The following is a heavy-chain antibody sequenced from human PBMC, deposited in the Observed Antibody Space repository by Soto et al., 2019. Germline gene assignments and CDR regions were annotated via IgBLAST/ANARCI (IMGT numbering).Heavy chain of an antibody. V-gene: IGHV3-30*18. J-gene: IGHJ4*02. D-gene: IGHD5-12*01. Sequence: QVQLVESGGGVVQPGRSLRLSCAASGFIFNSFGIHWVRQAPGKGLEWVAVISYDGSDKYYVDSVKGRFTISRDNSKNTLYLEMNSLRPEDTAVYYCAKGTFEEMATFDYWGQGTLVTVPS. CDR3: AKGTFEEMATFDY. CDR1: GFIFNSFG. CDR2: ISYDGSDK.